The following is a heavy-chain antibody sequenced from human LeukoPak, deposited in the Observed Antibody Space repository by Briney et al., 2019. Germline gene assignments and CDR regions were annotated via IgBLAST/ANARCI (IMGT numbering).Heavy chain of an antibody. D-gene: IGHD4-23*01. CDR3: ARAIDYGGPNPAFDY. CDR2: INPSDGTI. Sequence: ASVKVSCKASGYTFTNYHMHWVRQAPGQGLEWMGIINPSDGTISYAQKFQGRIAMTRDTSTTTVYMEQYSLRSDDTAVYFCARAIDYGGPNPAFDYWGQGTLVTVSS. CDR1: GYTFTNYH. J-gene: IGHJ4*02. V-gene: IGHV1-46*01.